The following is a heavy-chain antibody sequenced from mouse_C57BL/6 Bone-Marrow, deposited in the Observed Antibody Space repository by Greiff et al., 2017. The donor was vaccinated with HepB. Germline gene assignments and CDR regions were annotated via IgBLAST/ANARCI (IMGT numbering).Heavy chain of an antibody. D-gene: IGHD2-3*01. J-gene: IGHJ2*01. V-gene: IGHV1-69*01. Sequence: QVQLQQPGAELVMPGASVKLSCKASGYTFTSYWMHWVKQRPGQGLEWIGEIDPSDSYTNYNQKFKGKSTLTVDKSSSTAYMQLSSLTSEDSAVYYCARGGLLPNCDYWGQGTTLTVSS. CDR2: IDPSDSYT. CDR3: ARGGLLPNCDY. CDR1: GYTFTSYW.